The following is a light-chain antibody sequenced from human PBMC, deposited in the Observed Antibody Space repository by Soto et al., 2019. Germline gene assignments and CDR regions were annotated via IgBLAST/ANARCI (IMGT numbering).Light chain of an antibody. CDR1: SSDVGSSNG. CDR3: SSYTSSSTYV. Sequence: QSSLTQPPSVSGSPGQSVAISCTGTSSDVGSSNGVSWYQQPPGTAPKLMIYDVSNRPSGVPDRFSGSKSGNTASLTISGLQAEDEADYYCSSYTSSSTYVFGTGTKLTVL. J-gene: IGLJ1*01. CDR2: DVS. V-gene: IGLV2-18*02.